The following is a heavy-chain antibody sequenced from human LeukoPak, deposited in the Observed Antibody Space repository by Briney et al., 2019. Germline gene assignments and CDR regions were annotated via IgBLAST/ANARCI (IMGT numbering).Heavy chain of an antibody. J-gene: IGHJ5*02. D-gene: IGHD2-2*01. Sequence: ASVKVSCKASGYTFTSYDINWVRQATGQGLEWMGWMNPNSGNTGYAQKFQSRVTMTRNTSISTAYMELSSLRSEDTAVYYCARGRRRGRSAAIVNWFDPWGQGTLVTVSS. V-gene: IGHV1-8*01. CDR3: ARGRRRGRSAAIVNWFDP. CDR1: GYTFTSYD. CDR2: MNPNSGNT.